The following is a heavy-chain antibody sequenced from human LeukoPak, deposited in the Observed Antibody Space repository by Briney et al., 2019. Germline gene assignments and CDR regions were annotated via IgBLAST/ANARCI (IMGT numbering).Heavy chain of an antibody. CDR3: ARANWAGIEAPATDY. CDR2: ISYDGSNK. CDR1: GFTFSSYV. J-gene: IGHJ4*02. Sequence: PGGSLGLSCAASGFTFSSYVMHWVRQAPGKGLEWVAVISYDGSNKYYADSVKGRFTISRDNSKNTLFLQMNSLRTEDTAVYFCARANWAGIEAPATDYWGQGTLVTVSS. V-gene: IGHV3-30-3*01. D-gene: IGHD2-15*01.